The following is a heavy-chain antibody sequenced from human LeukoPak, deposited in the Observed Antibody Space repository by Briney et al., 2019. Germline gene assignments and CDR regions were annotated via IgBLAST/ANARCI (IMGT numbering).Heavy chain of an antibody. D-gene: IGHD1-14*01. CDR1: GGSISSYY. CDR3: ARPKPPYRFDP. J-gene: IGHJ5*02. V-gene: IGHV4-34*01. Sequence: SETLSLTCTVSGGSISSYYWSWIRQPPGKGLEWIGEINHSGSTNYNPSLKSRVTISVDTSKNQFSLKLSSVTAADTAVYYCARPKPPYRFDPWGQGTLVTVSS. CDR2: INHSGST.